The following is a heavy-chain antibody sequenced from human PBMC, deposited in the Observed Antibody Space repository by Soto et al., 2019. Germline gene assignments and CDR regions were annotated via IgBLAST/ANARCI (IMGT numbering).Heavy chain of an antibody. J-gene: IGHJ4*02. D-gene: IGHD2-15*01. Sequence: GGSLRLSCAPSGFTFSNYAMSWVRQAPGKGLDWVSASRGNGETFYADSVRGRFTISRDNSKNTLYLQMNSLRAEDTAVYYCAKIGWAPVVADWEFDHWGQGTLVTVSS. V-gene: IGHV3-23*01. CDR3: AKIGWAPVVADWEFDH. CDR1: GFTFSNYA. CDR2: SRGNGET.